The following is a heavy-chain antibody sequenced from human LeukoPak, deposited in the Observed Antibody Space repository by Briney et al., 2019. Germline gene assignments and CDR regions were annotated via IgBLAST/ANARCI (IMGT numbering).Heavy chain of an antibody. D-gene: IGHD2-2*01. CDR3: ASPSVPAAMRAFDI. V-gene: IGHV4-34*01. Sequence: SETLSLTCAVCGGSFSGYYWNWIRQPPGKGLEWIGEINHSGSTNYNPSLKSRVTISVDRSKNQFSLKLSSVTAADTAVYYCASPSVPAAMRAFDIWGQGTMVTVSS. CDR2: INHSGST. J-gene: IGHJ3*02. CDR1: GGSFSGYY.